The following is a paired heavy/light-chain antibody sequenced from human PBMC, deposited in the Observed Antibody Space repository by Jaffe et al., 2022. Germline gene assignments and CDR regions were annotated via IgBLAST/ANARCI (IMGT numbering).Light chain of an antibody. CDR1: QNIKNW. CDR3: QQYNSYSLFT. Sequence: DIQMTQSPSTLSASVGDRVTITCRASQNIKNWLAWYQQKSGKAPKLLIYEASKLKSGVPSRFSGSGSETEFTLTISCLQPDDFATYYCQQYNSYSLFTFGPGTKVEIK. CDR2: EAS. V-gene: IGKV1-5*03. J-gene: IGKJ3*01.
Heavy chain of an antibody. CDR3: CTYPFDS. Sequence: EVHLVESGGGLVQPAGSLRLSCAASGFIFNNYWMTWVRQAPGRGLEWVANIKPDGSEKYYVDSVKGRFTISRDNANNALYLQMDYLRGDDTAIYFCCTYPFDSWGQGTLVTVSS. D-gene: IGHD3-16*01. CDR1: GFIFNNYW. J-gene: IGHJ4*02. V-gene: IGHV3-7*05. CDR2: IKPDGSEK.